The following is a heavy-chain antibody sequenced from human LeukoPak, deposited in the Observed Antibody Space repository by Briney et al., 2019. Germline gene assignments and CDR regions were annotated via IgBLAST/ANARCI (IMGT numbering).Heavy chain of an antibody. V-gene: IGHV3-74*03. Sequence: PGGSLSLSCVSSAFTFSSQWMHWVRQVPGRRPMWVSGINSEGKSTAYADSVKGRFTISRDNARNTMYLQMNSLRAEDTAVYYCASTPPERCSGHDCYPYFDYWGQGTLVTVSS. J-gene: IGHJ4*02. D-gene: IGHD2-21*01. CDR2: INSEGKST. CDR1: AFTFSSQW. CDR3: ASTPPERCSGHDCYPYFDY.